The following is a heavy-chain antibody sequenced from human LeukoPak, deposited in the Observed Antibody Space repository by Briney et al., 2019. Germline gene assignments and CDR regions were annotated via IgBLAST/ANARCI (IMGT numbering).Heavy chain of an antibody. J-gene: IGHJ4*02. V-gene: IGHV4-38-2*02. CDR3: ARDRNNFDY. CDR1: GYSISSGYY. Sequence: SETLSLTCAVSGYSISSGYYWGWIRQPPGKGLEWIGSIYHSGSTYYNPSLKSRVTISVDTSKNQFSLKLSSVTAADTAVHYCARDRNNFDYWGQGTLVTVSS. D-gene: IGHD1/OR15-1a*01. CDR2: IYHSGST.